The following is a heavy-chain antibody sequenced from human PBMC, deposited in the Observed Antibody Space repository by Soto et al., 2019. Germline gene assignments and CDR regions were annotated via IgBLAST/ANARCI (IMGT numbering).Heavy chain of an antibody. J-gene: IGHJ6*02. CDR3: AKGRYSRPMGYYSGMDV. CDR2: IIPVFGTA. V-gene: IGHV1-69*01. Sequence: QAQLEQSGGEVKKPGSSVKVSCKASRVAFSKFIVTWVRQAPGVGLEWVGGIIPVFGTANYAQKFQGRVTITADESSSTSYRDVHDLQSEDTAAYYCAKGRYSRPMGYYSGMDVWGQGTPVTVSS. CDR1: RVAFSKFI. D-gene: IGHD1-26*01.